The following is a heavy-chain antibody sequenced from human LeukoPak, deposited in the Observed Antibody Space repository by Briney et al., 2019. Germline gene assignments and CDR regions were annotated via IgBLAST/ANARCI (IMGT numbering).Heavy chain of an antibody. Sequence: GGSLRLSCAASGFPFSSFSMNWVRQAPGKGLEWVSSISGTGSYIYYADSVKGRFAISRDNSKNTQYLQMNSLRAEDTAVYYCAKESDENRYCSSTNCYPFDSWGQGTLVAVSS. J-gene: IGHJ4*02. CDR3: AKESDENRYCSSTNCYPFDS. D-gene: IGHD2-2*01. V-gene: IGHV3-21*04. CDR1: GFPFSSFS. CDR2: ISGTGSYI.